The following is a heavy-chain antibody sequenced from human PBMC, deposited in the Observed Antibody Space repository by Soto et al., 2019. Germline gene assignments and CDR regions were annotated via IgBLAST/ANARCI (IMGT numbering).Heavy chain of an antibody. Sequence: QVQLQESGPGLVKPSQTLSPACTVSGGSISSGGYYWSWIRQHPGKGLDWIGYIYYSGSTYYNPSLRRRVTISVNTSKNQSSLKLGSVTAADTAVYYGAGGHNSSSYCFAYWGQGTLVTVSS. CDR3: AGGHNSSSYCFAY. CDR2: IYYSGST. V-gene: IGHV4-31*03. CDR1: GGSISSGGYY. D-gene: IGHD3-22*01. J-gene: IGHJ4*02.